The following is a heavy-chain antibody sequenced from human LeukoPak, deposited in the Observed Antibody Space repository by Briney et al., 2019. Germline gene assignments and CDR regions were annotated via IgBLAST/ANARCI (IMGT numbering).Heavy chain of an antibody. J-gene: IGHJ4*02. CDR3: ARDRWFGESYFDY. CDR1: GFTFSSYA. Sequence: GGSLRLSCAASGFTFSSYAMSWVRQAPGKGLEWVSTISGTGGTTYYAVSVKGRFTISRDNSKSTLYLQMNSLRAEDTAVYYCARDRWFGESYFDYWGQGTLVTVSS. V-gene: IGHV3-23*01. D-gene: IGHD3-10*01. CDR2: ISGTGGTT.